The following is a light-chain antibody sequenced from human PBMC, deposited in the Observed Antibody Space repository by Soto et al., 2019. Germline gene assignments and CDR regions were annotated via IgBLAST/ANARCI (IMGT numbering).Light chain of an antibody. J-gene: IGLJ2*01. Sequence: QAVVTQEPSMTVSPGGTVTLTCGSNTGPVTRGHYPHWFQQRPGQAPRTLIYDTDNEHSWTPARFSGSLLGGKAALTLSGAQPEDEAEYYCLLSYSSGREGIFGGGTKLTVL. CDR2: DTD. CDR3: LLSYSSGREGI. V-gene: IGLV7-46*01. CDR1: TGPVTRGHY.